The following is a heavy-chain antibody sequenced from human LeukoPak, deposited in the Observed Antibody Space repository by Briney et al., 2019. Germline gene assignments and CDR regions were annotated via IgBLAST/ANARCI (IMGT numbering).Heavy chain of an antibody. D-gene: IGHD6-25*01. CDR2: IYYTGST. CDR3: ARSFRLAAGDY. CDR1: GGSISSGTYY. Sequence: SETLSLTCTVSGGSISSGTYYWGWIRQPPGKGLEWIVSIYYTGSTSYNPSLKSRVTISVDTSKNQFSLKLSSVTAADTAVYYCARSFRLAAGDYWGQGNLVTVSS. J-gene: IGHJ4*02. V-gene: IGHV4-39*07.